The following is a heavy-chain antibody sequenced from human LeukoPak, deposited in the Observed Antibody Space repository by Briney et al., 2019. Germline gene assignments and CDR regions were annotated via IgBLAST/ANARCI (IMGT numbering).Heavy chain of an antibody. CDR2: IRYDGNNK. V-gene: IGHV3-30*02. CDR1: GFPFSDYV. Sequence: PGGSLRLSCAASGFPFSDYVMHWVRQAPGKGLEWVAVIRYDGNNKYYADSVKGRFPISRDNSKNMLYLQMNSLGTEHTAVYYCAKDRWGAVASFDYWGQGTLVTVSS. D-gene: IGHD6-19*01. CDR3: AKDRWGAVASFDY. J-gene: IGHJ4*02.